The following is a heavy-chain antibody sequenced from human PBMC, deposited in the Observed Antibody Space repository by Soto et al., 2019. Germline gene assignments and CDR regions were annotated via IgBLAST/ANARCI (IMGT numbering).Heavy chain of an antibody. Sequence: SETLSLTCTVSGYSISRGSYWAWIRQTPGEGSEWIARTYHGGTTFYTPSLKSRITISVASSHYHYSLKLTSVNAAEAASIYFARVHVMVVAGSTFDYWGHGTLVTVSS. CDR2: TYHGGTT. D-gene: IGHD6-19*01. V-gene: IGHV4-38-2*02. CDR1: GYSISRGSY. J-gene: IGHJ4*01. CDR3: ARVHVMVVAGSTFDY.